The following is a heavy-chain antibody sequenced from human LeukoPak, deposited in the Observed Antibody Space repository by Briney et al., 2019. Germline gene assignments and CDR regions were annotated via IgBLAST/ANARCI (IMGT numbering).Heavy chain of an antibody. Sequence: GGSLRLSCAASGFTFSSYEMNWVRQAPGKGLEWVSYISSSGTTIYYADSVKGRFTISRDNAKNSLYLQMNSLRAEDTAVYYCASYPGVVPAASDHWGQGTLVTVSS. J-gene: IGHJ4*02. D-gene: IGHD2-2*01. V-gene: IGHV3-48*03. CDR1: GFTFSSYE. CDR2: ISSSGTTI. CDR3: ASYPGVVPAASDH.